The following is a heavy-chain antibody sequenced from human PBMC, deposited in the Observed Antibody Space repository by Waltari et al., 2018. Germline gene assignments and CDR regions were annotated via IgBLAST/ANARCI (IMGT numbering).Heavy chain of an antibody. J-gene: IGHJ4*02. V-gene: IGHV1-58*01. CDR2: IVVGSGNT. D-gene: IGHD3-10*01. CDR3: AAEPYYGSGSYGAR. CDR1: GFTFTTSS. Sequence: QMQLVQSGPEVKKPGTSVKVSSKASGFTFTTSSVLWVPPPRGQRREWIGWIVVGSGNTNYPQKFQERVTITRDMSTSTAYMELSSLRSEDTAVYYCAAEPYYGSGSYGARWGQGTLVTVSS.